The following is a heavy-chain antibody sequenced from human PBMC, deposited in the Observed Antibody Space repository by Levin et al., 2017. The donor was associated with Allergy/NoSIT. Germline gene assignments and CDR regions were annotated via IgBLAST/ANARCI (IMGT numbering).Heavy chain of an antibody. V-gene: IGHV3-23*01. CDR3: AKERGYSSSWTEYFQH. CDR1: GFTFSSYA. J-gene: IGHJ1*01. D-gene: IGHD6-13*01. Sequence: GGSLRLSCAASGFTFSSYAMSWVRQAPGKGLEWVSAISGSGGSTYYADSVKGRFTISRDNSKNTLYLQMNSLRAEDTAVYYCAKERGYSSSWTEYFQHWGQGTLVTVSS. CDR2: ISGSGGST.